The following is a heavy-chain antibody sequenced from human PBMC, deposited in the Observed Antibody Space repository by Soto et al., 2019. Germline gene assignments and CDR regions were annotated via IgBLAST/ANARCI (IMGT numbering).Heavy chain of an antibody. D-gene: IGHD2-21*01. CDR2: IWYDGRIE. Sequence: LRLSCAASGFTFGTYAMHWVRQAPGKGLEWVAGIWYDGRIENYADSVKGRFSISRDNSKSTVSLHMNSLRVEDTAIYYCARSDCGGQCACDYWGQGTLVTVSS. CDR1: GFTFGTYA. J-gene: IGHJ4*02. V-gene: IGHV3-33*01. CDR3: ARSDCGGQCACDY.